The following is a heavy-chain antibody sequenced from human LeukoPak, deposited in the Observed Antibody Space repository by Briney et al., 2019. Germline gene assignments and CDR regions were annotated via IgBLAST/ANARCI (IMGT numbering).Heavy chain of an antibody. CDR2: VRPDGSQR. CDR3: AKDANWSDLGFDL. D-gene: IGHD1-1*01. Sequence: PGGSLRLSCAASGFTFRSSGMHWVRQAPGKGLEWVAFVRPDGSQRFYSSSVDGRFTISRDNSKNTVYLQMNNLRPADTAVYYCAKDANWSDLGFDLWGQGSLVTVAS. J-gene: IGHJ4*02. V-gene: IGHV3-30*02. CDR1: GFTFRSSG.